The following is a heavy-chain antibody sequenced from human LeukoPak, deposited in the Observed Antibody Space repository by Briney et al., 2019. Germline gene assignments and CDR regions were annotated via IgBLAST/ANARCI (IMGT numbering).Heavy chain of an antibody. Sequence: ASVKVSCKASGYTFTGYYMDWVRQAPGQGLEWMGWINPNSGGTNYAQKFQGRVTMTRDTSISTAYMELSRLRSDDTAVYYCARSLTYYYDSSGYYSQTPFDYWGQGTLVTVSS. V-gene: IGHV1-2*02. CDR3: ARSLTYYYDSSGYYSQTPFDY. D-gene: IGHD3-22*01. CDR2: INPNSGGT. CDR1: GYTFTGYY. J-gene: IGHJ4*02.